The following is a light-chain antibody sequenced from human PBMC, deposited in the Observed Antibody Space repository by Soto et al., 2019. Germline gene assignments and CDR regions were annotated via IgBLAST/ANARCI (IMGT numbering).Light chain of an antibody. CDR3: RSYAGNTTYV. J-gene: IGLJ1*01. CDR1: SSDVGSYNL. Sequence: QSALTQPASVSGSPGQSITISCTGTSSDVGSYNLVSWYQQHPGNAPKLIIYEDTKRPSGVSNRFSASKSGNTASLTISGLQGEDEADYHCRSYAGNTTYVFGTGTKLTVL. CDR2: EDT. V-gene: IGLV2-23*01.